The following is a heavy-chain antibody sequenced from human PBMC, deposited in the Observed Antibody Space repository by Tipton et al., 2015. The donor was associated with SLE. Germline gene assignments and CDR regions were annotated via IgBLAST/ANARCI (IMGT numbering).Heavy chain of an antibody. Sequence: GSLRLSCTASGFTVSSNDMSWVRQAPGKGLEWVTLVYSSGSTHYADSVKGRFTMSRDTSKNMVYLQMNTLTAEDTAVYYCASDRYYYDSSGQYYSGTDYYGMYVWRQGTTVTAS. V-gene: IGHV3-66*03. CDR2: VYSSGST. CDR3: ASDRYYYDSSGQYYSGTDYYGMYV. D-gene: IGHD3-22*01. CDR1: GFTVSSND. J-gene: IGHJ6*02.